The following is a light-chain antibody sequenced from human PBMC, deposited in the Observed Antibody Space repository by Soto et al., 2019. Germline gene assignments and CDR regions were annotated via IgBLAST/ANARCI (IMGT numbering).Light chain of an antibody. CDR1: AGMLVVIP. Sequence: QSALTQPRSVSGSPDRQSPSPSLEPAGMLVVIPMSPWYQQHPGKAPKLMIYDVSKRPSGVPDRFSGSKSGNTASLTISGLQAEDEADYYCCSYAGRFVVFGGGTKLTVL. CDR3: CSYAGRFVV. CDR2: DVS. J-gene: IGLJ2*01. V-gene: IGLV2-11*01.